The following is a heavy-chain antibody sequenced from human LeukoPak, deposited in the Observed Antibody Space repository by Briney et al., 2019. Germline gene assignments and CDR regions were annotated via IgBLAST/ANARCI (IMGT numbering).Heavy chain of an antibody. J-gene: IGHJ6*03. CDR3: ARKRGYFYYMDV. Sequence: GGSLRLSCAASGFTFSSYEMNWVRQAPGKGLEWVSYISSSGSTIYYADSVEGRFTISRDNAKNSLYLQMNGLRAEDTAVYYCARKRGYFYYMDVWGKGTTVTVSS. CDR2: ISSSGSTI. CDR1: GFTFSSYE. V-gene: IGHV3-48*03.